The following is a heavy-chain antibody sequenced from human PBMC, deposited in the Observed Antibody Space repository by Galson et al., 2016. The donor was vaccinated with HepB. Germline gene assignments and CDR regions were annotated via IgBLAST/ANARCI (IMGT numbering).Heavy chain of an antibody. D-gene: IGHD5-18*01. J-gene: IGHJ5*02. CDR3: ARSTPYCGYSQGLNWFDP. CDR1: GGSISSSSYF. V-gene: IGHV2-70*01. Sequence: TLSLTCTVSGGSISSSSYFWAWIRQPPGKALEWLALIDRDDDKYYSASLKTRLTISKDTSKNQVVLTMTSMDPVDTATYYCARSTPYCGYSQGLNWFDPWGQGTLVTVSS. CDR2: IDRDDDK.